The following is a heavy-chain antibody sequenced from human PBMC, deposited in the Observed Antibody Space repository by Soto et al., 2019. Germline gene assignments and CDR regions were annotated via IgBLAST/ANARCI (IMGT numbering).Heavy chain of an antibody. D-gene: IGHD3-10*01. V-gene: IGHV4-31*03. CDR1: GGSISSGWYY. Sequence: TLSLPFTVSGGSISSGWYYWSCIRQHPGKGLEWIGYIYYSGSTYYNPSLKSRVTISVDTSKNQFSLKLSSVTAADTAVYYCARDKYYYGSGKDGMDVWGQGTTVTVSS. CDR2: IYYSGST. J-gene: IGHJ6*02. CDR3: ARDKYYYGSGKDGMDV.